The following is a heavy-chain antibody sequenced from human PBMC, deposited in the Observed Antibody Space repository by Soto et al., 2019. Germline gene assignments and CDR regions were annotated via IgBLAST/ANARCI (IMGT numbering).Heavy chain of an antibody. J-gene: IGHJ4*02. CDR1: GDTFTTYT. CDR2: IVPILGAG. Sequence: QVQLVQSGAEVKKPGSSVKVSCKASGDTFTTYTINWVRQAPGQGLEWMGGIVPILGAGNYAQKFQGRVTITADRSTTTAYLDLSSLRSDGTAVYYCAREGEGIPAHRYWGQGTLVTVSS. D-gene: IGHD3-16*01. V-gene: IGHV1-69*06. CDR3: AREGEGIPAHRY.